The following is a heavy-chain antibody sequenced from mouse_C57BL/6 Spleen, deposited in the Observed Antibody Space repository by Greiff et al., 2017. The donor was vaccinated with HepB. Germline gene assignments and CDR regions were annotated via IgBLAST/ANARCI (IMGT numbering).Heavy chain of an antibody. Sequence: EVKLMESGGGLVKPGGSLKLSCAASGFTFSSYTMSWVRQTPEKRLEWVATISGGGGNTYYPDSVKGRFTISRDNAKNTLYLQMSSLRSEDTALYYCARDYYYGSSGLDWYFDVWGTGTTVTVSS. V-gene: IGHV5-9*01. CDR3: ARDYYYGSSGLDWYFDV. J-gene: IGHJ1*03. D-gene: IGHD1-1*01. CDR1: GFTFSSYT. CDR2: ISGGGGNT.